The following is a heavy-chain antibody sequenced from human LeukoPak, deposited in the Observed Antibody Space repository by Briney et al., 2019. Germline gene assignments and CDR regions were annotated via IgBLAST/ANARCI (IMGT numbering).Heavy chain of an antibody. Sequence: SETLSLTRVVYGGSFSGYYCSWIRQPPGKGLEWIGEINHSGSTNYNPSLKSRVTISVDTSKNQFSLKLNSVTATDTAVYYCARDNPGYSYGNWFDPWGQGTLVTVSS. V-gene: IGHV4-34*01. D-gene: IGHD5-18*01. CDR2: INHSGST. CDR3: ARDNPGYSYGNWFDP. CDR1: GGSFSGYY. J-gene: IGHJ5*02.